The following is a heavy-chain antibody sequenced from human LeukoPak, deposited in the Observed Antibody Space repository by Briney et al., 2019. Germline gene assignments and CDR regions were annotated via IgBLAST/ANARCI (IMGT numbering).Heavy chain of an antibody. CDR3: ARGGGDSRWRYYIDY. Sequence: SETLSLTCTVSGGSVSSYYWSWTRQTPGNGLEWIGDVYYSGSTNYNPSLKSRVTISVDTSKNQFSLKLSSVTAADTAVYYCARGGGDSRWRYYIDYWGQGTLVTVSS. J-gene: IGHJ4*02. D-gene: IGHD2-21*02. CDR1: GGSVSSYY. CDR2: VYYSGST. V-gene: IGHV4-59*02.